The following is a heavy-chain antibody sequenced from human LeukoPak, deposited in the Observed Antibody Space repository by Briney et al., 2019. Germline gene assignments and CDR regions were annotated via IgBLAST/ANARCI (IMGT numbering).Heavy chain of an antibody. J-gene: IGHJ4*02. Sequence: GGSLRLSCAASGFTFSSYAMSWVRQAPGKGLEWVSAISGSGGSTYYADSVKGRFTISRDNSKNTLYLQMNSLRAEDTAVYYCAKDMRSMIEWEHFDYWGQGTLVTVSS. CDR2: ISGSGGST. D-gene: IGHD1-26*01. V-gene: IGHV3-23*01. CDR1: GFTFSSYA. CDR3: AKDMRSMIEWEHFDY.